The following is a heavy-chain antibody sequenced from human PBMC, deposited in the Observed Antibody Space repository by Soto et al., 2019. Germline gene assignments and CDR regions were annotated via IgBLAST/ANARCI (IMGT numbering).Heavy chain of an antibody. CDR2: NDYSGIT. J-gene: IGHJ6*02. V-gene: IGHV4-31*03. CDR1: GGSFSSGGYY. CDR3: ARGSSIAGLYYGMDV. Sequence: SETLSLTCTVSGGSFSSGGYYWTWIRQRPGKGLEWIGYNDYSGITYYNPSLKSRVTISLDTSKNQFSLKLSSVTAADTAVNYCARGSSIAGLYYGMDVWGQGTTVTVS. D-gene: IGHD6-6*01.